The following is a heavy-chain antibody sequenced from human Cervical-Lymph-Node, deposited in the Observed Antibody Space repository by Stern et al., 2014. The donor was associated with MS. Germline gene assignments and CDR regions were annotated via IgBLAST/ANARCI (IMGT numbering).Heavy chain of an antibody. CDR1: GYTFTSYG. CDR3: ARDHRSRWYGFDT. J-gene: IGHJ5*02. Sequence: VQLEESGAEVKKPGASVKVSCKASGYTFTSYGIIWVRQVPGQGLEWMGWISAYNGDTNYAQKVQGRVTMTTDTSTSTAYMELRSLRSDDTAVYYCARDHRSRWYGFDTWGQGTLVTVSS. CDR2: ISAYNGDT. V-gene: IGHV1-18*01. D-gene: IGHD6-13*01.